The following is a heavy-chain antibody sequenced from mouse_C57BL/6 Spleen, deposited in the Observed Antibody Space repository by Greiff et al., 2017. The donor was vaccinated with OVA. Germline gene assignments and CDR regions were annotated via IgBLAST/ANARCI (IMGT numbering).Heavy chain of an antibody. J-gene: IGHJ3*01. CDR3: ARSYDYVFAY. CDR1: GYAFSSSW. V-gene: IGHV1-82*01. D-gene: IGHD2-4*01. Sequence: QVQLKQSGPELVKPGASVKISCKASGYAFSSSWMNWVKQRPGKGLEWIGRIYPGDGDTNYNGKFKGKATLTADKSSSTAYMQLSSLTSEDSAVYFCARSYDYVFAYWGQGTLVTVSA. CDR2: IYPGDGDT.